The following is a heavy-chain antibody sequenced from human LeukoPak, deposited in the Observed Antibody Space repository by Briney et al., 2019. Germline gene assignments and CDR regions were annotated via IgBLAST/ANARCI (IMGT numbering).Heavy chain of an antibody. CDR3: ARGPMLRGVIIRRSKSGYFDY. V-gene: IGHV3-43*01. J-gene: IGHJ4*02. D-gene: IGHD3-10*01. CDR2: INRRGHT. CDR1: GFTFDRFT. Sequence: PGGSLRLSCAASGFTFDRFTIHWVRQTPGKGLEWVSLINRRGHTFYADSVKGRFTISRDNARNSLDLQMNSLRAEDTAVYYCARGPMLRGVIIRRSKSGYFDYWGQGTLVTVSS.